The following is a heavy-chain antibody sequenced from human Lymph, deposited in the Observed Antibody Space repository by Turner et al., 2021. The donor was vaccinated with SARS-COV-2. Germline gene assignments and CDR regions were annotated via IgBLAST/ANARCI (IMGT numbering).Heavy chain of an antibody. CDR3: ARETVNNWVDP. CDR2: IYYRGST. CDR1: GGSMNSNY. J-gene: IGHJ5*02. V-gene: IGHV4-59*01. D-gene: IGHD2-21*02. Sequence: QVQLQESGPRLVKPLDTLFLTCTVSGGSMNSNYWSWIRQPPGKRLEWIGYIYYRGSTNYNPSLESRVTISVDTSRNQFSLNLTSVTAADTAIYYCARETVNNWVDPWGQGTLVTVSS.